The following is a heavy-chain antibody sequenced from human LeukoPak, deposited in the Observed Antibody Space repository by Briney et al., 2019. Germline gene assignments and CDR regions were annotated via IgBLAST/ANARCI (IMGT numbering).Heavy chain of an antibody. CDR1: GCTFTSYG. V-gene: IGHV1-18*01. Sequence: GASVKVSCKASGCTFTSYGISWVRQAPGQGLEWMGWISAYNGNTNYAQKLQGRVTMTTDTSTSTAYMELRSLRSDDTAVYYCARVQGYYYGSGSYPDYWGQGTLVTVSS. J-gene: IGHJ4*02. CDR3: ARVQGYYYGSGSYPDY. CDR2: ISAYNGNT. D-gene: IGHD3-10*01.